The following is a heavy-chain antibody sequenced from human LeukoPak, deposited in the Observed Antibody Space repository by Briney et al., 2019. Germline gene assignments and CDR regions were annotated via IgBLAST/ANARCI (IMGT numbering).Heavy chain of an antibody. Sequence: GGSLRLSCGASRFIFSNYAMTWVRQARGKGLEWVSSIEGDGSGTYYADSVRGRFIVSRDNSENTLFLQMNRLRAEDAAVYYCAKDSVSQNGIFDPFDLWGQGTLVTVSS. CDR3: AKDSVSQNGIFDPFDL. CDR2: IEGDGSGT. D-gene: IGHD2-15*01. J-gene: IGHJ3*01. V-gene: IGHV3-23*03. CDR1: RFIFSNYA.